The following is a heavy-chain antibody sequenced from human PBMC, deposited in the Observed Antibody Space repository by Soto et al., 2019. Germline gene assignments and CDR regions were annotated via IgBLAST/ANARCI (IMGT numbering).Heavy chain of an antibody. D-gene: IGHD3-16*01. Sequence: GGSLRLSCAASGFTFSSYAMSWVRQAPGKGLEWVSAISGSGGSTYYADSVKGRFTISRDKSKNTLYLQMNSLRAEDTAVYYCAKGQFGGSNWYYFDYWGQGTLVTVSS. CDR3: AKGQFGGSNWYYFDY. CDR1: GFTFSSYA. V-gene: IGHV3-23*01. J-gene: IGHJ4*02. CDR2: ISGSGGST.